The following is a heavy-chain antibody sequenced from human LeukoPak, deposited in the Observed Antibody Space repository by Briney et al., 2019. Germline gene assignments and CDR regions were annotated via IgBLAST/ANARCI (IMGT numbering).Heavy chain of an antibody. D-gene: IGHD3-9*01. J-gene: IGHJ5*02. V-gene: IGHV3-48*01. Sequence: GGSLGLSCAASGFTFSSYSMNWVRQAPGKGLEWVSYISSSSSTIYYADSVKGRFTISRDNAKDSLYLQMNSLRAEDTAVYYCARDRSISFFDPWGQGTLVTVSS. CDR1: GFTFSSYS. CDR2: ISSSSSTI. CDR3: ARDRSISFFDP.